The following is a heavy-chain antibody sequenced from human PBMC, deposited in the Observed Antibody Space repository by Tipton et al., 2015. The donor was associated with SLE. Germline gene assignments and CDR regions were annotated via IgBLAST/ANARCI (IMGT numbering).Heavy chain of an antibody. J-gene: IGHJ4*02. CDR2: IRSKAYGGTS. V-gene: IGHV3-49*04. D-gene: IGHD3-22*01. CDR1: GFTFSDYA. Sequence: SLRLSCSTSGFTFSDYAVEWVRQAPGKGLEWVGYIRSKAYGGTSEYAASVKGRFTISRDDSKSVAYLQMNSLKTEDTAVYYCARVPCPDSSGSPLGYWGQGTLVTVSS. CDR3: ARVPCPDSSGSPLGY.